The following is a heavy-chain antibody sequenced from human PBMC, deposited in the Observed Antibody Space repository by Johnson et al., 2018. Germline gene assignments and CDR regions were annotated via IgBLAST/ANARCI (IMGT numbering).Heavy chain of an antibody. CDR1: GGSISSYF. CDR3: ARFYCTHGVCPYYYSSGMDG. V-gene: IGHV4-59*01. Sequence: QVQLQESGPGLVKHSEPLSLTCNVSGGSISSYFWSWIRQPPGKGLEWIGYIYYSGNTKYNPSLQRRVTMSVDTSKNQFSLRLSSVTAADTAVYYCARFYCTHGVCPYYYSSGMDGWGQGTTVTVSS. D-gene: IGHD2-8*01. J-gene: IGHJ6*02. CDR2: IYYSGNT.